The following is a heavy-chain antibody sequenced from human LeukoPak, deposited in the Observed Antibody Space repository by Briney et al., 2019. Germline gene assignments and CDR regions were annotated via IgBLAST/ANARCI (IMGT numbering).Heavy chain of an antibody. CDR3: ASLGGVTMIVVVEVY. J-gene: IGHJ4*02. CDR2: IRYDGSNK. Sequence: GGSLRLSCAASGFTFSSYGIHWVRQAPGKGLEWVAFIRYDGSNKYYADSVKGRFTISRDNSKSTLYLQMNSLRAEDTAVYYCASLGGVTMIVVVEVYWGQGTLVTVSS. CDR1: GFTFSSYG. V-gene: IGHV3-30*02. D-gene: IGHD3-22*01.